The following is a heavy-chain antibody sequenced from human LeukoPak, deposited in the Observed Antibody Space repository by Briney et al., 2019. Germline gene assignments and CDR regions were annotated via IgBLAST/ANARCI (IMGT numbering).Heavy chain of an antibody. D-gene: IGHD3-10*01. V-gene: IGHV4-31*03. CDR1: GDSIISGGYY. CDR3: ARDSTSGNIIDY. Sequence: SESLSLTCTVFGDSIISGGYYWSWIRQRPGKGLEWIGYIYYSGRTYYNPSLKSRVIISVDTSKNQFYLRLNTVTAADTAVYYCARDSTSGNIIDYWGQGTLVTVSS. J-gene: IGHJ4*02. CDR2: IYYSGRT.